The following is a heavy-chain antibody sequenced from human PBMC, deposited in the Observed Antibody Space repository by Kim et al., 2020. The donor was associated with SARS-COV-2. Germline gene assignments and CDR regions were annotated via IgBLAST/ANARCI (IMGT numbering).Heavy chain of an antibody. CDR1: GFTFSDNG. J-gene: IGHJ4*02. V-gene: IGHV3-33*01. CDR3: AGPWNSGY. D-gene: IGHD1-1*01. Sequence: GGSLRRSCSASGFTFSDNGMHWVRLRPGKGLEWVAVVWHDGSNEYYADSVKGRFTISRDNSRNTLYLQMNDVRGEDTAIYYCAGPWNSGYWGQGTLVTVSS. CDR2: VWHDGSNE.